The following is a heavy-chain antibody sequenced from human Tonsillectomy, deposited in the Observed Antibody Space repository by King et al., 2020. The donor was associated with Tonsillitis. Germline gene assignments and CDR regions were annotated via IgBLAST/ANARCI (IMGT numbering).Heavy chain of an antibody. Sequence: VQLVESGGGVVRPGGSLRLSCAASGFTFDDYGMSWVRQAPGKGLECVSGINWNWGSTGYADSLKGRFTSSRDNAKNSLYLQMNSLRAEDTALYHCARNRLRWDNYYYGLDVWGQGTTVTVSS. D-gene: IGHD4-23*01. J-gene: IGHJ6*02. CDR1: GFTFDDYG. V-gene: IGHV3-20*01. CDR2: INWNWGST. CDR3: ARNRLRWDNYYYGLDV.